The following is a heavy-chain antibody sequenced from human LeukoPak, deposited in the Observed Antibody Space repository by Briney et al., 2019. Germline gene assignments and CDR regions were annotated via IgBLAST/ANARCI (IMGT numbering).Heavy chain of an antibody. CDR2: IYHSGST. CDR1: GGSISSGGYS. V-gene: IGHV4-30-2*01. J-gene: IGHJ4*02. D-gene: IGHD3-3*01. CDR3: ARGFGYDFWSGIPPYFDY. Sequence: SETLSLTCAVSGGSISSGGYSWSWIRQPPGKGLEWIGYIYHSGSTYYNPSLKSRVTISVDRSKNQFSLKLSSVTAADTAVYYCARGFGYDFWSGIPPYFDYWGQGTLVTVSS.